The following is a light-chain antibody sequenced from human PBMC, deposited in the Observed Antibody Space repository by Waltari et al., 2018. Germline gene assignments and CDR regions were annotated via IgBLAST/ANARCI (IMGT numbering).Light chain of an antibody. CDR3: SSYRGSFTLV. V-gene: IGLV2-14*03. Sequence: QSALTQPASVSGSPGQSITISCTGTSSDVGAYDNVYWYPQHPGKAPKLIIYDFTKRTAGVSNRFAGSKSGNTASLTISGLQAEDEADYYCSSYRGSFTLVFGGGTKVTVL. CDR2: DFT. J-gene: IGLJ3*02. CDR1: SSDVGAYDN.